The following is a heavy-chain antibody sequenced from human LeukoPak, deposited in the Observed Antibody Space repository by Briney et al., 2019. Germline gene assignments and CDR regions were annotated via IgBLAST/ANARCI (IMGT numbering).Heavy chain of an antibody. Sequence: ASVKVSCKASGYTFTSYGISWVRQAPGQGLEWMGWISAYNGNTNYAQKLQGRVTMTTDTSTSTAYMELRSLRSDDTAVYYCARERSGWDNDAFDIWGQGTMVTVSS. D-gene: IGHD6-19*01. CDR2: ISAYNGNT. CDR1: GYTFTSYG. J-gene: IGHJ3*02. CDR3: ARERSGWDNDAFDI. V-gene: IGHV1-18*01.